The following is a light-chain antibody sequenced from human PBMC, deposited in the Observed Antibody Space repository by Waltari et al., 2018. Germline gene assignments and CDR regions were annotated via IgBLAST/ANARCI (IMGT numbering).Light chain of an antibody. V-gene: IGKV3-20*01. CDR1: QSVTSNY. CDR3: QQYSDSPRT. J-gene: IGKJ1*01. CDR2: GAS. Sequence: ENVLTQSPGTLSLSPGERATLPCRASQSVTSNYLAWYQQKPGQAPRLLIYGASTRATGIPDRFSGSGSGTDFTLTISRLEPEDFALYFCQQYSDSPRTFGQGTKVEIK.